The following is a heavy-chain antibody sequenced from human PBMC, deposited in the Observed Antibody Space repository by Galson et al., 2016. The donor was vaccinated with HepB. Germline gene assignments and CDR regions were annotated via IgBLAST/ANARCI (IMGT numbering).Heavy chain of an antibody. J-gene: IGHJ4*02. V-gene: IGHV3-23*01. CDR1: GFTFGRYA. D-gene: IGHD6-19*01. CDR2: ISGDGGST. CDR3: ARFTQEWLDRVYYFDY. Sequence: SLRLCCAASGFTFGRYAMSWVRQAPGKGLEWVSAISGDGGSTYYAGSVQGRFTSSRDRSTNTMYLQMNSLRTDDTAVYYCARFTQEWLDRVYYFDYWGQGTLVTVSS.